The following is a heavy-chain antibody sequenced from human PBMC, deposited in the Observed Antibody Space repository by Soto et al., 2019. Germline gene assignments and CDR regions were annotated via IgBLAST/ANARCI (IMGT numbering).Heavy chain of an antibody. CDR1: GGSISSYY. V-gene: IGHV4-59*08. CDR2: IYYSGST. D-gene: IGHD3-22*01. J-gene: IGHJ4*02. CDR3: ARLGGYYQAFDQ. Sequence: PSETLSLTCTVSGGSISSYYEGWFRQPPGKGLEWIGYIYYSGSTTYHPSLKSRVTISVDTSENQFSLNLTSVTAADTAVYYCARLGGYYQAFDQWGQGSLVTVSS.